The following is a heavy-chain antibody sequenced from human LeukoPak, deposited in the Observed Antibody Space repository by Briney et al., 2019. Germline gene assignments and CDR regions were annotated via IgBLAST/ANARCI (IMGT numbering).Heavy chain of an antibody. CDR1: GGTFSSYA. CDR2: IIPIFGTA. Sequence: EASVKVSCKASGGTFSSYAISWVRQAPGQGLEWMGGIIPIFGTANYAQKFQGRVTITADESTSTAYMELSSLRSEDTAVYYCARDFGRDGDLFFDYWGQGTLVTVSS. J-gene: IGHJ4*02. V-gene: IGHV1-69*13. D-gene: IGHD4-17*01. CDR3: ARDFGRDGDLFFDY.